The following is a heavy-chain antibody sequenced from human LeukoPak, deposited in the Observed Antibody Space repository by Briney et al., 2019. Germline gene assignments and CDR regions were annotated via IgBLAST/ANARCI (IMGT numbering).Heavy chain of an antibody. J-gene: IGHJ4*02. CDR2: ISWNSGSI. V-gene: IGHV3-9*01. CDR3: AKVGDYGDVDY. D-gene: IGHD4-17*01. CDR1: GFTFDDYA. Sequence: QPGGSLRLSCAASGFTFDDYAMHWVRQAPGKGLEWVSGISWNSGSIGYADSVKGRFTISRDNAKNSLYLQMNSLRAEDTALYYCAKVGDYGDVDYWGQGTLVTVSS.